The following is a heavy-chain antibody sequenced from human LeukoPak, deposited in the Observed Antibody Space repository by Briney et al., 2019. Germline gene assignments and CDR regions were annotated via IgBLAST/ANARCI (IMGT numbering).Heavy chain of an antibody. J-gene: IGHJ5*02. CDR1: GYTFTNYG. CDR2: ISAYNGNT. CDR3: AAEHEKVDYRSTWFDP. D-gene: IGHD4/OR15-4a*01. Sequence: GASVKVSCKTSGYTFTNYGISWVRQAPGQGLECMGWISAYNGNTNYAQKLQGRVTMTTDTSTSTAYMELRSLRSDDTAVYYCAAEHEKVDYRSTWFDPWGQGTLVTVSS. V-gene: IGHV1-18*01.